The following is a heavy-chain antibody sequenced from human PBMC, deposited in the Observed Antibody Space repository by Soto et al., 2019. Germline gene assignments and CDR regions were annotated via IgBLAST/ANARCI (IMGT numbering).Heavy chain of an antibody. J-gene: IGHJ4*02. D-gene: IGHD5-12*01. V-gene: IGHV1-3*01. CDR1: GFTLSTYA. CDR2: IAAVNGKT. Sequence: QVQLVQSGAEVKKPGASVRVSCKTSGFTLSTYAMHWVRQAPGQSPEWMGWIAAVNGKTAYSPKFQGSVTLTTDTSASTVNMDLTSLRSEDTAVYYCARGNTGYDYGFFEYWGQGTLVTVSS. CDR3: ARGNTGYDYGFFEY.